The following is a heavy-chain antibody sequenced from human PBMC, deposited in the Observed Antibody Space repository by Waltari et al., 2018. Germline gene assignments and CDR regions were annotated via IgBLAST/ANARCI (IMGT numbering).Heavy chain of an antibody. V-gene: IGHV4-39*01. CDR3: ARHQDWVVVSATWFDP. J-gene: IGHJ5*02. Sequence: QLRLQESSPGLVKPSDTLSLTCTVSGGSISSTNYYWGWIRQPPGKGLEWIGSIYYSGNTYYNPPLKSRVTMSADTSKNQFSLKLSSVTAADTAVYYCARHQDWVVVSATWFDPWGQGTLVTVSS. D-gene: IGHD2-21*02. CDR1: GGSISSTNYY. CDR2: IYYSGNT.